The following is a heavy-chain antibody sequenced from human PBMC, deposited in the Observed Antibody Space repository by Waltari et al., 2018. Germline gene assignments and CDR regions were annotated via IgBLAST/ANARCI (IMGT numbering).Heavy chain of an antibody. V-gene: IGHV4-38-2*01. J-gene: IGHJ4*02. CDR3: ARGVTYYYDSSGYYFDY. CDR2: IYHSGST. D-gene: IGHD3-22*01. CDR1: GYSISRGYY. Sequence: QVQLQESGPGLVKPSETLSLTCAVSGYSISRGYYWGWIRQPPGKGLEWIGSIYHSGSTYYNPSLKSRVTISVDTSKNQFSLKLSSVTAADTAVYYCARGVTYYYDSSGYYFDYWGQGTLVTVSS.